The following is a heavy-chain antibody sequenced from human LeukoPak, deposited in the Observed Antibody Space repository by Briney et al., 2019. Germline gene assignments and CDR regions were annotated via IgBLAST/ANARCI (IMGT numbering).Heavy chain of an antibody. CDR2: ISSDGNTE. J-gene: IGHJ4*02. V-gene: IGHV3-48*03. D-gene: IGHD3-9*01. Sequence: PGGSLRLSCAASGFSSSSYPMNWVRQAPGKGLEWVSHISSDGNTEYYVDAPRGHFTMSRDNAKNSLFLQINSLRAEDTAVYYCARDTLNGPFVISLDYWGQGALVTVPP. CDR3: ARDTLNGPFVISLDY. CDR1: GFSSSSYP.